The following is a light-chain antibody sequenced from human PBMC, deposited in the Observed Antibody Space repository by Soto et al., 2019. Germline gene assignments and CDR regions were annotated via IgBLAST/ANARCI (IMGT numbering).Light chain of an antibody. V-gene: IGKV3-11*01. J-gene: IGKJ2*01. Sequence: EIVLTQSPATLSLSPGERATLSCRASQSVSSYLAWYQHKPGQAPRLLIYDASNRATGVPARFSGSGSGTDVTLTISSLEPEDFAVYYFQQRSRWYTFGQGTKLEIK. CDR1: QSVSSY. CDR2: DAS. CDR3: QQRSRWYT.